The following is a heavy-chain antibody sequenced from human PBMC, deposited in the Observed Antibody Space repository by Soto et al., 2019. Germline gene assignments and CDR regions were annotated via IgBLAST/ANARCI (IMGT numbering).Heavy chain of an antibody. J-gene: IGHJ3*02. D-gene: IGHD1-26*01. CDR3: ARRGGSYRNAFDI. CDR1: GYTFTGYY. Sequence: VASVKVSCKASGYTFTGYYMHWVRQAPGQGLEWMGWINPNSGGTNYAQKFQGWVTMTRDTSISTAYMELSRLRSDDTAVYYCARRGGSYRNAFDIWGQGTMVTV. CDR2: INPNSGGT. V-gene: IGHV1-2*04.